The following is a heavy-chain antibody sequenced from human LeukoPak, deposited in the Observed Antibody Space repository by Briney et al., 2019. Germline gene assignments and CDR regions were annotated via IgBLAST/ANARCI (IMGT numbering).Heavy chain of an antibody. V-gene: IGHV7-4-1*02. D-gene: IGHD3-22*01. CDR2: INTNTGNP. CDR3: ARVMDYYDSSGYYPLYYYYYMDV. Sequence: GASVKVSCKASGYTFTSYGISWVRQAPGQGREWMGWINTNTGNPTYAQGFTGRFVFSLDTSVSTAYLQISSLKAEDTAVYYCARVMDYYDSSGYYPLYYYYYMDVWGKGTTVTVSS. CDR1: GYTFTSYG. J-gene: IGHJ6*03.